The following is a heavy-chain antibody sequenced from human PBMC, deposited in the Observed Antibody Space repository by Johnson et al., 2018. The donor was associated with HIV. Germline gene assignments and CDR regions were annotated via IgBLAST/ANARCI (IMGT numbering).Heavy chain of an antibody. D-gene: IGHD7-27*01. Sequence: EVQLVESGGGLVRPGGSLRLSCAASGFTFDDYGMSWVRQAPGKGLEWVSGINWNGGSTGYADSVKGRFTISRDNAKNSLYLQMNSLTVDDTALYYCARDPTTQNSRLTGDFGAFDIWGQGTMVTVTS. CDR3: ARDPTTQNSRLTGDFGAFDI. V-gene: IGHV3-20*04. CDR1: GFTFDDYG. J-gene: IGHJ3*02. CDR2: INWNGGST.